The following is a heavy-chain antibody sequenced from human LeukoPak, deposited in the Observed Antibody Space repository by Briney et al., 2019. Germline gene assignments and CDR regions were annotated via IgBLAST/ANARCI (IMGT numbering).Heavy chain of an antibody. D-gene: IGHD3-22*01. Sequence: GESLKISCKGSGYSFTSYWIGWVRPMPGKGLEWMGIIYPGDSDTRYSLSFQGQVTISADKSISTAYLQWSSLKASDTAMYYCARHPAGYYDSSGYYYRRAPSDYWGQGTLVTVSS. CDR2: IYPGDSDT. V-gene: IGHV5-51*01. J-gene: IGHJ4*02. CDR3: ARHPAGYYDSSGYYYRRAPSDY. CDR1: GYSFTSYW.